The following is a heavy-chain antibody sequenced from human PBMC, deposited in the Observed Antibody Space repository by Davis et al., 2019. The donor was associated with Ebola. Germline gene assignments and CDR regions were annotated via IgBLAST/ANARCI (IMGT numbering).Heavy chain of an antibody. CDR1: GYSFTSHW. D-gene: IGHD3-10*01. CDR3: ARRGKGSGTRKGHFDY. Sequence: GESLKISCQGSGYSFTSHWVGWVRQMPGKGLEWMGIIHPIDSDARYSPSFEGQVTLSVDKSITTAYLQWSSLKASDSAKYYCARRGKGSGTRKGHFDYWGQGTLVTVSS. V-gene: IGHV5-51*01. J-gene: IGHJ4*02. CDR2: IHPIDSDA.